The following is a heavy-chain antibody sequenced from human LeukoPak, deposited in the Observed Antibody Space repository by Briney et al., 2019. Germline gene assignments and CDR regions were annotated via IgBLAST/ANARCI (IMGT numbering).Heavy chain of an antibody. CDR1: GFTFGDYA. CDR2: VGGGGDSA. CDR3: EKLGCTGTFCYAKY. D-gene: IGHD2-2*01. J-gene: IGHJ4*02. V-gene: IGHV3-23*01. Sequence: PGGSLRLSCPASGFTFGDYAMTWVRQTPGKGLECVSFVGGGGDSADYADSMKGRFTISRDNSNNTLYLQMNSLRTKDTALYYCEKLGCTGTFCYAKYWGQGTLVTVSS.